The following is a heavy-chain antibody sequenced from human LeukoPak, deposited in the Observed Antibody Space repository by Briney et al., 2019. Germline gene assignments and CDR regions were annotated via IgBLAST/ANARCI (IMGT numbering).Heavy chain of an antibody. Sequence: GGSLRLSCATSGFSFSDYWMDWVRQAPGKGLVWISNINEYGTTAYADSVKGRFTISRDNAKNTLYLQMNSLRAEDTAVYFCARVRWGNWGHGTLVTVSS. J-gene: IGHJ4*01. CDR3: ARVRWGN. V-gene: IGHV3-74*01. CDR2: INEYGTT. CDR1: GFSFSDYW. D-gene: IGHD2-8*02.